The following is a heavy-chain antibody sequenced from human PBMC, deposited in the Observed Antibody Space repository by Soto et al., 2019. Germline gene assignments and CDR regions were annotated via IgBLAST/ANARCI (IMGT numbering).Heavy chain of an antibody. CDR2: IYWDDDV. D-gene: IGHD1-26*01. J-gene: IGHJ4*02. Sequence: QITLKESGPSLLKPTQTLTLTCTFSGFSLSTSGVGVGWIRQPPGKALEWLALIYWDDDVRYSPSLNSRLTVTKDTSKNQVLLTMTNMDPVDTATYYCARSRYSNAWYHKATFDFWGQGTLVSVSS. CDR3: ARSRYSNAWYHKATFDF. V-gene: IGHV2-5*02. CDR1: GFSLSTSGVG.